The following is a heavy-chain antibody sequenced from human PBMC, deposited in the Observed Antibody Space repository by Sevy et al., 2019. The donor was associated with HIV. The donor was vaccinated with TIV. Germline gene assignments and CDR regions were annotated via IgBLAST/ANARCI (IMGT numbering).Heavy chain of an antibody. Sequence: GGSLRLSCAASGFTFSKYSMSWVRQPPGKGLEWVSTLSFGCGEINYADSVKSRFTMSRDNSKSSLCLQMTNLRPEDTAVYYCAREGCTKPHDYWGQGTLVTVSS. V-gene: IGHV3-23*01. CDR3: AREGCTKPHDY. D-gene: IGHD2-8*01. CDR2: LSFGCGEI. CDR1: GFTFSKYS. J-gene: IGHJ4*02.